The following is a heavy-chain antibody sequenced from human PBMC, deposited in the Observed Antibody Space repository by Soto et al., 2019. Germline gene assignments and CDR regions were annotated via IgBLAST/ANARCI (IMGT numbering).Heavy chain of an antibody. CDR1: GFSFSSYA. V-gene: IGHV3-23*01. D-gene: IGHD3-22*01. CDR3: AKEYYYDPSGPYSDLYFDS. CDR2: ITTRGGRT. Sequence: EVQLLESGGGLTQPGGSLRLACAASGFSFSSYAMSWVRQAPSQGLEWVSSITTRGGRTYYADSVRGRFTISRDNFANALYLEMNSLRAEDTAFYYCAKEYYYDPSGPYSDLYFDSWGQGTLVTVSS. J-gene: IGHJ4*02.